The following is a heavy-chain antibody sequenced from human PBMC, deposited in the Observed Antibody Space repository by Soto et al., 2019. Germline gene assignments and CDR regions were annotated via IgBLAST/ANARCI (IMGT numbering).Heavy chain of an antibody. CDR2: IWYDGSNK. V-gene: IGHV3-33*01. Sequence: PARGLEWVAVIWYDGSNKYYADSVKGRFTISRDNSKNTLYLQMNSLRAEDTAVYYCATDSSGWWSGFDYWGQGTLVTVSS. CDR3: ATDSSGWWSGFDY. J-gene: IGHJ4*02. D-gene: IGHD6-19*01.